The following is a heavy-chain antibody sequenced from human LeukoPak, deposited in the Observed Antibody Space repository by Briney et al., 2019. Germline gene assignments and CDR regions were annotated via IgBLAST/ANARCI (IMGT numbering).Heavy chain of an antibody. D-gene: IGHD3-22*01. CDR2: IYTSGST. CDR3: ARDKYYYDSSGYYYFDY. CDR1: GGSISSYY. Sequence: SETLSLTCTVSGGSISSYYWSWIRQPAGKGLEWIGRIYTSGSTNYNPSLKSRVTMSVDTSKNQFSLKLSSVTAADTAVYYCARDKYYYDSSGYYYFDYWGQGTLVTVSS. J-gene: IGHJ4*02. V-gene: IGHV4-4*07.